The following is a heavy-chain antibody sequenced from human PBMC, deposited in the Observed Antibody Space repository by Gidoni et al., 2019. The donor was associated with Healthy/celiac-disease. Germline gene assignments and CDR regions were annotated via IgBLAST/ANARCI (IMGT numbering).Heavy chain of an antibody. Sequence: QVQLQESGPGLVKPSETLSLTCTVSGYSISSGYYWGWIRQPPGKGLEWIGSIYHSGSTYYNPSLKSRVTISVDTSKNQFSLKLSSVTAADTAVYYCARDTTVTTVGSNDIWGQGTMVTVSS. J-gene: IGHJ3*02. V-gene: IGHV4-38-2*02. CDR2: IYHSGST. CDR3: ARDTTVTTVGSNDI. CDR1: GYSISSGYY. D-gene: IGHD4-4*01.